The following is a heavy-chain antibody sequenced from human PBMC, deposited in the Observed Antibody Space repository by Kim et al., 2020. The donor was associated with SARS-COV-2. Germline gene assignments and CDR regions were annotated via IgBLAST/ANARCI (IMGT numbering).Heavy chain of an antibody. D-gene: IGHD3-10*01. Sequence: YNDYAVSVKSRITINPDTSKNQFSLQLNSVTPEDTAVYYCARDLRGGLGYWGQGTLVTVSS. V-gene: IGHV6-1*01. CDR3: ARDLRGGLGY. CDR2: YN. J-gene: IGHJ4*02.